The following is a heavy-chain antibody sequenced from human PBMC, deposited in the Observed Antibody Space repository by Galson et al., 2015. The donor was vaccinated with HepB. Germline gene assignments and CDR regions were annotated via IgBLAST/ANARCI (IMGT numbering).Heavy chain of an antibody. D-gene: IGHD5-12*01. Sequence: SLRLSCAASGFTFSSYAMNWVRQAPGKGLEWVSGIGVNDGSIYYANSVKGRFTISGDNSKNTLYLQVNGLRVEDTAIYYCAKGRPERPPEHRGYDLPDYWGQGTLVTVSS. V-gene: IGHV3-23*01. J-gene: IGHJ4*02. CDR2: IGVNDGSI. CDR1: GFTFSSYA. CDR3: AKGRPERPPEHRGYDLPDY.